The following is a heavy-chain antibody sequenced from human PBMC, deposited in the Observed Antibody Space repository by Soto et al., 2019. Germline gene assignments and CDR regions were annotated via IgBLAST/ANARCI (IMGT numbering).Heavy chain of an antibody. V-gene: IGHV4-59*01. Sequence: KPSETLSLTCTVSGGSINNNYWSWIRQPPGRGLEWIGYIFSNGRTNYNPSLETRVAISVDTSKNQLSLKLRSVTAADTAVYYCARGGDNSPWYCALWGQGTPVTVSS. CDR3: ARGGDNSPWYCAL. J-gene: IGHJ4*02. CDR1: GGSINNNY. CDR2: IFSNGRT. D-gene: IGHD6-13*01.